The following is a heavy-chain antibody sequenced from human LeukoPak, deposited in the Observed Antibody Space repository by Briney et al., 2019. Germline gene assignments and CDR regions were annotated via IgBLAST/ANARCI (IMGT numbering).Heavy chain of an antibody. CDR2: IYYSGST. CDR3: ARVTGYMIEDQFDY. V-gene: IGHV4-59*01. CDR1: GDSMTSYY. Sequence: SETLSLTWTVSGDSMTSYYWSWIRQPAGKGLEWIGYIYYSGSTNYNSSFKSRVTISIDTSKNQFSLRLSSVTAADTAVYYYARVTGYMIEDQFDYWGQGTLVTVSS. J-gene: IGHJ4*02. D-gene: IGHD3-22*01.